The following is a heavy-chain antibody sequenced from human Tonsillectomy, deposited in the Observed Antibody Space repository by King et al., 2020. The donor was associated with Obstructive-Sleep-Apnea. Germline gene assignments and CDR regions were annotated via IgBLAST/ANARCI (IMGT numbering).Heavy chain of an antibody. J-gene: IGHJ5*02. CDR2: IYYSGST. D-gene: IGHD6-13*01. V-gene: IGHV4-59*01. Sequence: QLQESGPGLVKPSETLSLTCTVSGGSISSYYWSWIRQPPGKGLEWIGYIYYSGSTNYNPSLKSRVTISVDTSKNQFSLKLSSVTAADTAVYYCARDRGSSWYRNWFDPWGQGTLVTVSS. CDR1: GGSISSYY. CDR3: ARDRGSSWYRNWFDP.